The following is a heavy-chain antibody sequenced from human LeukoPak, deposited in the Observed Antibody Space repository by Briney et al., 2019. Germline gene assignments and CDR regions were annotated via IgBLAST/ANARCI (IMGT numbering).Heavy chain of an antibody. CDR1: GGSISSRPYY. CDR2: ISYSGTT. J-gene: IGHJ4*02. CDR3: ARSGPRSGSLWWGVARRSKNFDY. V-gene: IGHV4-39*07. D-gene: IGHD1-26*01. Sequence: PSETLSLTCTVSGGSISSRPYYWGWVRQPPGKGLEWIGTISYSGTTYYNPSLKSRVTISIDTSKNQFSLKLNSVTAADTAVYYCARSGPRSGSLWWGVARRSKNFDYWGQGTLVTVSS.